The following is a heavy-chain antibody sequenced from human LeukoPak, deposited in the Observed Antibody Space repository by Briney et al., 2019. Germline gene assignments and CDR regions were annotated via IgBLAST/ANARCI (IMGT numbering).Heavy chain of an antibody. D-gene: IGHD6-19*01. CDR2: IYPGDSDT. J-gene: IGHJ4*02. CDR1: GYSFTSYW. CDR3: ARGLVLGRIAVATGPFDY. Sequence: GESLKISCKGSGYSFTSYWIGWVRQMPGKGLEWMGIIYPGDSDTRYSPSFQGQVTISADKSISTAYLQWSSLKASDTAMYYCARGLVLGRIAVATGPFDYWGQGTLVTVSS. V-gene: IGHV5-51*01.